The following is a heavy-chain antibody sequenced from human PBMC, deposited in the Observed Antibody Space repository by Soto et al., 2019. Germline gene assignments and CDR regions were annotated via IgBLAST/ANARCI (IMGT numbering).Heavy chain of an antibody. J-gene: IGHJ4*02. CDR3: ARDRANSPDYFDR. CDR1: GGSINNGDYY. CDR2: IYYSGST. Sequence: PSETLSLTCGVSGGSINNGDYYWSWIRQPPGKGLEWIGYIYYSGSTYFNPSLKSRLSMSLDTSKNQFSLKLTSVTAADTAVYFCARDRANSPDYFDRWGQGTLVTVSS. D-gene: IGHD1-1*01. V-gene: IGHV4-30-4*01.